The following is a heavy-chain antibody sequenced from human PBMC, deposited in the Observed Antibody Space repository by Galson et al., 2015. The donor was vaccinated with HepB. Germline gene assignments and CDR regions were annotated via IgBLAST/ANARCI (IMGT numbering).Heavy chain of an antibody. D-gene: IGHD3-16*01. CDR3: ATALWGGGL. V-gene: IGHV3-74*01. J-gene: IGHJ4*02. CDR1: GLAISDYW. Sequence: SLRLSCAAPGLAISDYWMHWVRQAPGMGLVWVSSINSDGSSTNYADSVKGRFTISRDNAKNTLYLQMSSLRAEDTALYYCATALWGGGLWGQGTLVTVSS. CDR2: INSDGSST.